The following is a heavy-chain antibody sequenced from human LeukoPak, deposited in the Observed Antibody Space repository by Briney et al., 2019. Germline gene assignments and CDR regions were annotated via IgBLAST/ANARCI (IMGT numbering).Heavy chain of an antibody. CDR1: GYTFTSYG. V-gene: IGHV1-18*01. CDR3: ARSGGSRISRVEWGPEGPVSDYYYYYMDV. D-gene: IGHD1-26*01. J-gene: IGHJ6*03. CDR2: ISAYNGNT. Sequence: ASVKVSCKASGYTFTSYGISWLRQAPGQGLEWMGWISAYNGNTNYAQKLQGRVTMTTDTSTSTAYMELRSLRSDDTAVYYCARSGGSRISRVEWGPEGPVSDYYYYYMDVWGKGTTVTVSS.